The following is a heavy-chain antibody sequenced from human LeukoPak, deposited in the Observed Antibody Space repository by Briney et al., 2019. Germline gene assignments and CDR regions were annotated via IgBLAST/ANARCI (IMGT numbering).Heavy chain of an antibody. CDR3: AREWGSSAYYSFDC. Sequence: GGSLRLSCAASGFTFSRYWMHWLRQAPGKGPVWVSRISTDGSSTSYADSVKGRFTISRDNGKNTLYLQMNSLRAEDTAVYYCAREWGSSAYYSFDCWGQGTLVTVSS. CDR1: GFTFSRYW. V-gene: IGHV3-74*01. CDR2: ISTDGSST. J-gene: IGHJ4*02. D-gene: IGHD3-22*01.